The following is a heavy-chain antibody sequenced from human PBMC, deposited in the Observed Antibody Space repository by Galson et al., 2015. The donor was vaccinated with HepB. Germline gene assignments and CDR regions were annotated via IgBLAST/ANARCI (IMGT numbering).Heavy chain of an antibody. J-gene: IGHJ4*02. V-gene: IGHV3-48*01. CDR2: ISSSSSTI. CDR3: ASGSGSYPY. D-gene: IGHD1-26*01. Sequence: SLRLSCAASGFTFSSYSMNWVRQAPGEGLEWVSYISSSSSTIYYADSVKGRFTISRDNAKNSLYLQMNSLRAEDTAVYYCASGSGSYPYWGQGTLVTVSS. CDR1: GFTFSSYS.